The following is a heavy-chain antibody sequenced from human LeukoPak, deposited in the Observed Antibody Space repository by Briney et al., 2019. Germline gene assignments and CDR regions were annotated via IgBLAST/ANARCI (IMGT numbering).Heavy chain of an antibody. CDR3: ARARHEYSYDIDY. Sequence: GGSLRLFCAASGFTFSSYSMNWVRQAPGKGLEWVSSVTSSSSYIYYADSVKGRFTISRDNAKNSLYLQMNSLRAEDTAVYYCARARHEYSYDIDYWGQGTLVTVSS. J-gene: IGHJ4*02. CDR1: GFTFSSYS. D-gene: IGHD5-18*01. CDR2: VTSSSSYI. V-gene: IGHV3-21*01.